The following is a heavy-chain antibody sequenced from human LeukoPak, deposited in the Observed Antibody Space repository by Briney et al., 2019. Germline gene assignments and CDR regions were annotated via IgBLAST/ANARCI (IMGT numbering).Heavy chain of an antibody. CDR2: IYSDGST. CDR3: ARWVVATMFDY. J-gene: IGHJ4*02. D-gene: IGHD5-12*01. CDR1: GFTVSSSY. Sequence: GGSLRLSCATPGFTVSSSYLSWVRQAPGKGLEWVSVIYSDGSTYYADSVKGRFTISRDNSKNTLFLQMNSLRAEDTAVYYCARWVVATMFDYWGPGTLVTVSS. V-gene: IGHV3-66*01.